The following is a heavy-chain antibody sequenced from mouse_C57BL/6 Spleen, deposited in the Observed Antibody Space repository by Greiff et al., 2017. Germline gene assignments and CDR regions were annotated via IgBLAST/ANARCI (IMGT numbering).Heavy chain of an antibody. J-gene: IGHJ4*01. CDR3: TSGDYGSSYAMDY. D-gene: IGHD1-1*01. Sequence: QVQLQQSGAELVRPGASVTLSCKASGYTFTDYEMHWVKQTPVHGLEWIGAIDPETGGTAYNQKFKGKAILTADKSSSTAYMELRSLTSEDSAVYYCTSGDYGSSYAMDYWGQGTSVTVSS. CDR2: IDPETGGT. V-gene: IGHV1-15*01. CDR1: GYTFTDYE.